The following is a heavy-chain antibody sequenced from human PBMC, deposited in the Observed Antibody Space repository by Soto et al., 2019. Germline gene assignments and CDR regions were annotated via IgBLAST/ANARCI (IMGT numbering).Heavy chain of an antibody. J-gene: IGHJ6*02. CDR2: INPSGGST. V-gene: IGHV1-46*01. CDR1: GYTFTSYY. Sequence: GASLKVSCKASGYTFTSYYMHWVRQAPGQGLEWMGIINPSGGSTSYAQKFQGRVTMTRDTSTSTVYMELSSLRSEDTAVYYCARDQGSGSSSDYYYYGMDVWGQGTTVTVSS. D-gene: IGHD6-6*01. CDR3: ARDQGSGSSSDYYYYGMDV.